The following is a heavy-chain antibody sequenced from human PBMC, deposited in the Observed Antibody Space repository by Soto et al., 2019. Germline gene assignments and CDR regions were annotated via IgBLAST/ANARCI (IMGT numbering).Heavy chain of an antibody. CDR1: GFTFSSYS. CDR2: ISSSSSYI. V-gene: IGHV3-21*01. J-gene: IGHJ4*02. Sequence: EVQLVESGGGLVKPGGSLRLSCAASGFTFSSYSMNWVRQAPGKGLEWVSSISSSSSYIYYADSVKGRFTISRDNAKNSLYLQMNSLRAEDTAVYYCAPSNRGGSGYSPLVSSGGYWGQGTLVTVSS. D-gene: IGHD3-22*01. CDR3: APSNRGGSGYSPLVSSGGY.